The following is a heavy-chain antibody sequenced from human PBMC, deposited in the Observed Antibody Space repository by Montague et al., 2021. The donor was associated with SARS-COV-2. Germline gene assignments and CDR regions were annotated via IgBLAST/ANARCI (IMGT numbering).Heavy chain of an antibody. J-gene: IGHJ3*02. V-gene: IGHV3-43*02. Sequence: SLRLSFAASGFTFEDYAVHWVRQAPGKGLEWVSLISGDGNSTDYADSVRGRFTISRDNSKNSLYLQMNSLRTEDAALYYCAKDMHTHYDFWSDYYPGDHPSFHIWGQGTMVTVSS. D-gene: IGHD3-3*01. CDR2: ISGDGNST. CDR3: AKDMHTHYDFWSDYYPGDHPSFHI. CDR1: GFTFEDYA.